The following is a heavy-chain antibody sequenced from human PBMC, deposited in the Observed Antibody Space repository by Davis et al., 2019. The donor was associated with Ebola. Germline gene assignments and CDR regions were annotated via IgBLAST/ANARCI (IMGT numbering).Heavy chain of an antibody. J-gene: IGHJ4*02. D-gene: IGHD1-26*01. CDR3: ARDGRPYYSGRYPGNCDY. Sequence: ASVKVSCKASGYTFTNYGINWVRQAPGQGLEWMGWISTYNGNTNYEQKLQGRVTVTTDTSTSTAYMELRSLRSDDTAVYYCARDGRPYYSGRYPGNCDYWGQGTLVIVSS. CDR1: GYTFTNYG. CDR2: ISTYNGNT. V-gene: IGHV1-18*01.